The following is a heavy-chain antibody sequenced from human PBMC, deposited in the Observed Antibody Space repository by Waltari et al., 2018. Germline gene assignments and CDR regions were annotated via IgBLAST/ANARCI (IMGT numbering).Heavy chain of an antibody. D-gene: IGHD1-26*01. V-gene: IGHV3-9*01. CDR3: AKDISAGVGATTSFDY. CDR2: ISWNSGSI. Sequence: EVQLVESGGGLVQPGRSLRLSCAASGFTFDDYAMHWVRQAPGKGLEWVSGISWNSGSIGYADSVKGRFTISRDNAKNSLYLQMNSLRAEDTALYYCAKDISAGVGATTSFDYWGQGTLVTVSS. CDR1: GFTFDDYA. J-gene: IGHJ4*02.